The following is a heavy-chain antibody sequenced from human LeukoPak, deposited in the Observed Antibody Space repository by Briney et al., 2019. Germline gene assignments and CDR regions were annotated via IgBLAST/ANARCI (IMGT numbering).Heavy chain of an antibody. Sequence: ASVKVSCKASGYTFTGYYMHWVRQAPGQGPEWMGGIKVNSGGTNYAQKYQGRVTMTRDTSITTVYMELSSLRSDDTAVYYCARDIVVVAAGVYGMDVWGQGTTITVSS. CDR1: GYTFTGYY. CDR2: IKVNSGGT. J-gene: IGHJ6*02. V-gene: IGHV1-2*02. D-gene: IGHD2-15*01. CDR3: ARDIVVVAAGVYGMDV.